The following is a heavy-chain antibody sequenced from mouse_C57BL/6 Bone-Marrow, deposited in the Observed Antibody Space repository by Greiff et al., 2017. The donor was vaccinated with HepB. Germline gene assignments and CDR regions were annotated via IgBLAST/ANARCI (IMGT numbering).Heavy chain of an antibody. J-gene: IGHJ3*01. CDR2: INPNNGGT. Sequence: VQLQQSGPELVKPGASVKIPCKASGYTFTDYNIDWVKQSHGKSLEWIGDINPNNGGTIYNQKFKGKATLTVDKSSSTAYMELRSLTSEDTAVYYCARSVDGSSYAAYWGQGTLVTVSA. CDR1: GYTFTDYN. CDR3: ARSVDGSSYAAY. D-gene: IGHD1-1*01. V-gene: IGHV1-18*01.